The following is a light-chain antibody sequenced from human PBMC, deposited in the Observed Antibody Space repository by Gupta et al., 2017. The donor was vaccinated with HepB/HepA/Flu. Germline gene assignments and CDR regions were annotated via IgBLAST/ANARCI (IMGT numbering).Light chain of an antibody. CDR2: SAS. J-gene: IGKJ2*01. CDR3: QQYDGSSFT. Sequence: IVLPQSPGTLSLSPGERATLSCRASQSVSTAYLAWYQQKPGQAPRLLIHSASSRATGVPNRFSGSGSGTDCTLTINRLEPEDFAVYYCQQYDGSSFTFGQGTKLDIK. V-gene: IGKV3-20*01. CDR1: QSVSTAY.